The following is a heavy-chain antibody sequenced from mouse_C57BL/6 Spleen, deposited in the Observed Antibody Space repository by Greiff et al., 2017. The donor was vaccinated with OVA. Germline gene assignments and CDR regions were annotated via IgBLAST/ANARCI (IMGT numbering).Heavy chain of an antibody. CDR1: GYTFTSYW. CDR2: IYPSDSET. CDR3: ARNNGYFDV. V-gene: IGHV1-61*01. J-gene: IGHJ1*03. Sequence: VQLQQPGAELVKPGASVKLSCKASGYTFTSYWMDWVKQRPGQGLEWIGNIYPSDSETHYNQKFKDKATLTVDKSSSTAYMQLSSLTSEDSAVYYCARNNGYFDVWGTGTTVTVSS.